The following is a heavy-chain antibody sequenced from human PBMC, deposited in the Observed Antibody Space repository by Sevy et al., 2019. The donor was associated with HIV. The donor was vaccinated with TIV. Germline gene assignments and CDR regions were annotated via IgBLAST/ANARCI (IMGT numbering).Heavy chain of an antibody. CDR2: ISGSGGST. CDR1: GFTFSSYA. CDR3: AKGERDYDSGGYYRPAEYFQH. J-gene: IGHJ1*01. Sequence: GGSLRLSRAASGFTFSSYAMNWVRQAPGKGLEWVSAISGSGGSTYYADSVKGRFTVSRDNSKNTLYLQMNSLRAEDKAVYYCAKGERDYDSGGYYRPAEYFQHWGQGTLVTVSS. D-gene: IGHD3-22*01. V-gene: IGHV3-23*01.